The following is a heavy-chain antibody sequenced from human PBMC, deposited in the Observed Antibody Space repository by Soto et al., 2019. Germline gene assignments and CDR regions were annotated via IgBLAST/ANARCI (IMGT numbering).Heavy chain of an antibody. Sequence: GASVKVSCKASGYTLTSFGISWVRQVPGQGLEWMGWISTYNGDTNYAQHLQGRVTMTTDTSTSTAYMELRSLRSDDTAVYYCARGYCSFTSCPFDFWGQGALVTVSS. CDR3: ARGYCSFTSCPFDF. J-gene: IGHJ4*02. V-gene: IGHV1-18*01. D-gene: IGHD2-2*01. CDR1: GYTLTSFG. CDR2: ISTYNGDT.